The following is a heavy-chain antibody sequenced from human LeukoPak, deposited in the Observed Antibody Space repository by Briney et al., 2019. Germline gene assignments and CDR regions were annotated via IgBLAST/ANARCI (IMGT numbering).Heavy chain of an antibody. Sequence: PGGSLRLSCAASGFTFSSYWMTWVRQAPGKGLEWVANIKKDGSEKYYVDSVKGRFTISRDNAKNSLDLQMNSLRAEDTAVYCCARDDSSFDAFDVWGQGTMVTVSS. V-gene: IGHV3-7*01. D-gene: IGHD3-22*01. CDR1: GFTFSSYW. CDR3: ARDDSSFDAFDV. CDR2: IKKDGSEK. J-gene: IGHJ3*01.